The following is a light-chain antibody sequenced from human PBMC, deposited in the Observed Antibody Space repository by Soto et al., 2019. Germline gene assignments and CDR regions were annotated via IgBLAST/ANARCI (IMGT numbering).Light chain of an antibody. J-gene: IGKJ1*01. CDR2: GAS. Sequence: EIVWTQSPGTLSLSPGERATLSCRASQSVGSSYLAWYQQKPGQAPRLLIYGASSRATGIPDRFSGSGSGTDFTLTISRLEPEDFAVYYCQQRSNLPWTFGQGTKVDI. CDR1: QSVGSSY. V-gene: IGKV3D-20*02. CDR3: QQRSNLPWT.